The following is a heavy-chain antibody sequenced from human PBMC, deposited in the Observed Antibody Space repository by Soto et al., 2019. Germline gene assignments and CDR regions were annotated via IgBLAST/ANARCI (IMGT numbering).Heavy chain of an antibody. J-gene: IGHJ4*02. V-gene: IGHV4-30-4*01. CDR1: VGSFSCRDCY. CDR2: FYYSGST. CDR3: ARAYGDYDHFDS. Sequence: SETLSLTCTVSVGSFSCRDCYWSWIRQPPGKGLEWIGYFYYSGSTYYNPSLRSRVTISVDTAKNNFSVKLSSVTVADTAVYYCARAYGDYDHFDSWGQGTLVTVSS. D-gene: IGHD4-17*01.